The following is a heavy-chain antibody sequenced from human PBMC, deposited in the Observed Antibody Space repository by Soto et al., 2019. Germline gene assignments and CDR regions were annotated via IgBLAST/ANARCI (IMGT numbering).Heavy chain of an antibody. Sequence: SANLSLICPSSGYSFRPGTSCSCVRQPPGKGLEWIGEIYHSGSTNYNPSLKSRVTISVDKSKNQFSLKLSSVTAADTAVYYCARVAVRGYRMDAFDIWGQGTMVT. CDR2: IYHSGST. CDR1: GYSFRPGTS. V-gene: IGHV4-4*02. J-gene: IGHJ3*02. CDR3: ARVAVRGYRMDAFDI. D-gene: IGHD5-18*01.